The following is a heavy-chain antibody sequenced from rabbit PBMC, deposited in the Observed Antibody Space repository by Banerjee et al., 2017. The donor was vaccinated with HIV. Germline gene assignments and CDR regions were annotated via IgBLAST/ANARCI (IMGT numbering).Heavy chain of an antibody. CDR3: ARDLAGVIGWNFNL. Sequence: QEQLVESGGGLVQPEGSLTLTCTASGFDFSGCWMCWVRQAPGKGLEWIACIFAGGSGNTPYASWAKGRFTISKTSWTTVTLQMTSLTAADTATYFCARDLAGVIGWNFNLWGQGTLVTVS. CDR1: GFDFSGCW. V-gene: IGHV1S45*01. D-gene: IGHD4-1*01. J-gene: IGHJ4*01. CDR2: IFAGGSGNT.